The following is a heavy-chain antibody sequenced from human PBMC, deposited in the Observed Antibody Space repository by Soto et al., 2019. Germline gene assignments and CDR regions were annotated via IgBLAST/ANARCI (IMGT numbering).Heavy chain of an antibody. CDR1: GYSISNGYY. Sequence: PSETLSLTCDVSGYSISNGYYWGWIRQPPGKGLEWIGNIYHSGSTSYNPSLKSRLTISIDTSKNQFSPNLRSVTAADTAVYYCARDRYNFGYFLSWGQGTLVTVSS. CDR2: IYHSGST. D-gene: IGHD5-18*01. V-gene: IGHV4-38-2*02. J-gene: IGHJ5*02. CDR3: ARDRYNFGYFLS.